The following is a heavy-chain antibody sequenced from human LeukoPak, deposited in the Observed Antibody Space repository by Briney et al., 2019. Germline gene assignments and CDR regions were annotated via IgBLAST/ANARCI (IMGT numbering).Heavy chain of an antibody. V-gene: IGHV3-7*05. CDR1: GFTFSSYW. D-gene: IGHD2-21*02. J-gene: IGHJ5*02. CDR2: IKQDGSEK. Sequence: GGSLRLSCAASGFTFSSYWMSWVRQAPGKGLEWVANIKQDGSEKYYVDSVKGRFTISRDNAKNSLCLQMNSLRAEDTAVYYCARVYSALQVTATRRNWFDPWGQGTLVTVSS. CDR3: ARVYSALQVTATRRNWFDP.